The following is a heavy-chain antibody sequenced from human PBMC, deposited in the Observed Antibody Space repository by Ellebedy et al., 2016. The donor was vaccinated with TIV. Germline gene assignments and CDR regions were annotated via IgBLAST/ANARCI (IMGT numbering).Heavy chain of an antibody. V-gene: IGHV1-69*13. CDR2: IIPFPGTS. D-gene: IGHD3-10*01. J-gene: IGHJ4*02. CDR3: ARGNFYGSGSYWYYLEY. CDR1: GGTLSIYA. Sequence: AASVKVSCKASGGTLSIYAISCLRQAPGQGLEWMGGIIPFPGTSNYAQKFQGRVPITADESTRTVYMSLRSLRPEDTAVYYCARGNFYGSGSYWYYLEYWGQGSLVTVSS.